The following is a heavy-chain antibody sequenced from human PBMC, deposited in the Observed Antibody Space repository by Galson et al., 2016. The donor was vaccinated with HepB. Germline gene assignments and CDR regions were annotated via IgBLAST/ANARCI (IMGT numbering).Heavy chain of an antibody. Sequence: SLRLSCATSGFIFSSYSINWVRQAPGKGLEWVSCISSDISYMYYADSVKGRFTVSRDNAKKSLYLQMNSLRVEDTAVYYCARGFLGAFDVWGQGTMVTVSS. J-gene: IGHJ3*01. V-gene: IGHV3-21*01. CDR2: ISSDISYM. D-gene: IGHD3-10*01. CDR3: ARGFLGAFDV. CDR1: GFIFSSYS.